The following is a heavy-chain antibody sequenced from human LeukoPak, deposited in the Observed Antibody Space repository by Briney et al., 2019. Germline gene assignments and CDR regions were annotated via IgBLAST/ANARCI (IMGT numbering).Heavy chain of an antibody. V-gene: IGHV4-38-2*02. CDR1: GGSISSYY. CDR3: ARGTNYFDY. Sequence: TPSETLSLTCTVSGGSISSYYWSWIRQPPGKGLEWIGSIYHSGSTYYNPSLKSRVTISVDTSKNQFSLKLSSVTAADTAVYYCARGTNYFDYWGQGTLVTVSS. D-gene: IGHD1-1*01. CDR2: IYHSGST. J-gene: IGHJ4*02.